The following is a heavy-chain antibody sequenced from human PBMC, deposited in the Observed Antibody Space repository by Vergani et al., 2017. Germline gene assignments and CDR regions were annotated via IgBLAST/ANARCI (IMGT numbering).Heavy chain of an antibody. CDR1: GGTFSSYT. D-gene: IGHD6-6*01. Sequence: QVQLVQSGAEVKKPGSSVKVSCKASGGTFSSYTISWVRQAPGQGLEWMGWINPNSGGTNYAQKFQGRVTMTRDTSISTAYMELSRLRSDDTAVYYCARGGRPLYYYYGMDVWGQGTTVTVSS. CDR3: ARGGRPLYYYYGMDV. CDR2: INPNSGGT. V-gene: IGHV1-2*02. J-gene: IGHJ6*02.